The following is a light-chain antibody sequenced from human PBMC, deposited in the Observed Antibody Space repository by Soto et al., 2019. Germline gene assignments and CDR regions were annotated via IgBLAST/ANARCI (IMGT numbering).Light chain of an antibody. CDR1: SSDVGASNY. Sequence: QSALTQPPSASGSPGQSVTISCTGTSSDVGASNYVSWYQQHPGKAPKLMIYDVFKRPSGVPDRFSGSKSGNTASLTVSGLQTEDEADYYCCSDAGGNSLVVGGGTQLTV. CDR2: DVF. V-gene: IGLV2-8*01. J-gene: IGLJ2*01. CDR3: CSDAGGNSLV.